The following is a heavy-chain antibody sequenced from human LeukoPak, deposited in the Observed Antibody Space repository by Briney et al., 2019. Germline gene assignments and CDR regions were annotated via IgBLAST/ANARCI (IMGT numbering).Heavy chain of an antibody. CDR1: GYTLTSYA. CDR3: ARDFYDILTGYALYGMDV. V-gene: IGHV1-3*01. J-gene: IGHJ6*02. Sequence: ASVKVSCKASGYTLTSYAMHWVRQAPGQRLEWMGWINAGNGNTKYSQKFQGRVTITRDTSASTAYMELSSLRSEDTAVYYCARDFYDILTGYALYGMDVWGQGTTVTVSS. D-gene: IGHD3-9*01. CDR2: INAGNGNT.